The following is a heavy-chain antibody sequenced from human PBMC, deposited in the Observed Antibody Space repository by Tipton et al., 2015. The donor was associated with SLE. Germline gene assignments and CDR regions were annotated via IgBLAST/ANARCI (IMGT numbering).Heavy chain of an antibody. Sequence: QVQLVQSGPEVKKPGASMKVSCKASGYTFSDYYIHWVRQAPGQGLEWMGIIIPSGGRTNYAQKFQGRVTMTRDTSTSTVYMELSSPTSEDTAVYYCVRELVGGHFDYWGQGTLVTVSS. CDR1: GYTFSDYY. J-gene: IGHJ4*02. D-gene: IGHD3-16*01. CDR2: IIPSGGRT. CDR3: VRELVGGHFDY. V-gene: IGHV1-46*01.